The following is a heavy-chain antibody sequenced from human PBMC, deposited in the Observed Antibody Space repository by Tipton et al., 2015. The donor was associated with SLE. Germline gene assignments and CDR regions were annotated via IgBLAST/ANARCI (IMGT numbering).Heavy chain of an antibody. CDR3: AREPDF. CDR2: IYYSGST. J-gene: IGHJ1*01. Sequence: TLSLTCTVSGGSISSYYWSWIRQPPGKGLEWIGYIYYSGSTNYNPSLKSRVTISVDTSKNQFSLKLSSVTAADTAVYYCAREPDFWGQGAPVTVSS. CDR1: GGSISSYY. V-gene: IGHV4-59*01.